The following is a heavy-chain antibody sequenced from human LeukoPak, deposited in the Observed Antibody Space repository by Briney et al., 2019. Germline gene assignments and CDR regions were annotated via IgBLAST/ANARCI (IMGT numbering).Heavy chain of an antibody. J-gene: IGHJ3*02. V-gene: IGHV3-23*01. CDR3: AKDLWATVTTHDAFDI. CDR1: GFTFSSSG. CDR2: ICGGGGRT. D-gene: IGHD4-17*01. Sequence: RAGGSLRLFCAASGFTFSSSGMSWVRQAPGKGLEWVSAICGGGGRTYDADSVGGRFIVSRDNSKNTLYLQMNSLRGEDTALYYCAKDLWATVTTHDAFDIWGQGTMVTVSS.